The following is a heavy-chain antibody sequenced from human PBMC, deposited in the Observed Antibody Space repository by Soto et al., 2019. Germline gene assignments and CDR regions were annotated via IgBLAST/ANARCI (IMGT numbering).Heavy chain of an antibody. V-gene: IGHV4-39*01. Sequence: SETLSLTCTVSGDFITSSSFYWGWSRQPPGKGLEWIGHIFHTGATYQNPPLKSRLRMSVDTSKNQFSLNLSSVTATDTAVYYCARRRIVPTTNFDYWGQGTLVTVSS. CDR3: ARRRIVPTTNFDY. CDR1: GDFITSSSFY. D-gene: IGHD1-26*01. CDR2: IFHTGAT. J-gene: IGHJ4*02.